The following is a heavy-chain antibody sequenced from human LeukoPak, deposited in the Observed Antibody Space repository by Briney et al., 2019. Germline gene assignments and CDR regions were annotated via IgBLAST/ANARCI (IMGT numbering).Heavy chain of an antibody. V-gene: IGHV4-59*01. CDR2: IYYSGST. Sequence: PSETLSLTCTVSGGSISSYYWSWIRQPAGKGLEWIGYIYYSGSTNYNPSLKSRVTISVDTSKNQFSLKLSSVTAADTAVYYCASDGVSAAAGSFDLWGRGTLVTVSS. D-gene: IGHD6-13*01. CDR3: ASDGVSAAAGSFDL. J-gene: IGHJ2*01. CDR1: GGSISSYY.